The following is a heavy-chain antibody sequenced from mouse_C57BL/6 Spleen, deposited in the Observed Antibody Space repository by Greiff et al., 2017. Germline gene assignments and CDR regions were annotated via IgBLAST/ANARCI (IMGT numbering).Heavy chain of an antibody. CDR2: IWWDDDN. D-gene: IGHD1-1*01. V-gene: IGHV8-8*01. CDR1: GFSLSTFGMG. J-gene: IGHJ1*03. Sequence: QVTLKESGPGILQPSQTLSLTCSFSGFSLSTFGMGVGWIRLPSGQGLVWLAHIWWDDDNYYNPALKSRLTISKDTSKNQVVLKIANVDTADTATYYCAGIYYGSSYGYFDVWGTGTTVTVSS. CDR3: AGIYYGSSYGYFDV.